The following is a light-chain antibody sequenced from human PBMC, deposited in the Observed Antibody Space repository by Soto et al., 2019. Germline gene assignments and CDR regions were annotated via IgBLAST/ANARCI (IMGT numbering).Light chain of an antibody. V-gene: IGKV1-9*01. CDR3: QQLNSYPFT. CDR1: QGISSY. Sequence: IQLTQSPSSLSASVGDRVTITCRASQGISSYLAWYQQKPGKAPKLLIYAASTLQSGVPSRLSGSGSGTDFTLTISSLQPEDFATYYCQQLNSYPFTFGGGTKVDIK. CDR2: AAS. J-gene: IGKJ4*01.